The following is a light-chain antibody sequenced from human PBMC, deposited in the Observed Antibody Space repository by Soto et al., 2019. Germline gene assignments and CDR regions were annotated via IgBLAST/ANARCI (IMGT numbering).Light chain of an antibody. CDR2: AAS. J-gene: IGKJ2*01. Sequence: DIQMTQSPSSLSASVGDRVTITCRASQSVRTFLNWYQQKPGKAPKLLIYAASNLQSGVPSRFSGGGSGTDFTLTITVLQPKDFATYSGKQSYITFSYTFGKGTKLQTK. CDR3: KQSYITFSYT. CDR1: QSVRTF. V-gene: IGKV1-39*01.